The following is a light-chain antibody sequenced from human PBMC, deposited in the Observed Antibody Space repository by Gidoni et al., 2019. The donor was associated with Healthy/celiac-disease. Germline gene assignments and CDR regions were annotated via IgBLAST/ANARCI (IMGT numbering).Light chain of an antibody. J-gene: IGKJ1*01. CDR3: QQSYSTPGTLT. V-gene: IGKV1-39*01. Sequence: IQMTQSPSSLSASVGDRVTITCRASQSISSDLHWYQQKPGKAPKLLIYAASSLPSGVPSRFSGSGSATDFTLPISCLQPEDFATYFCQQSYSTPGTLTFGQGTKVEIK. CDR2: AAS. CDR1: QSISSD.